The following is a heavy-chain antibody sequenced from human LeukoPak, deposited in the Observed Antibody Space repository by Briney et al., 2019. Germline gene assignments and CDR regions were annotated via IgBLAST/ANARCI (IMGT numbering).Heavy chain of an antibody. D-gene: IGHD3-10*02. CDR2: ISFEGSNK. CDR1: GFTFSSYG. CDR3: AKDSPGVRGGPDY. Sequence: QPGRSLRLSCAASGFTFSSYGMHWVRQAPGKGLEWVAFISFEGSNKYYADSVKGRFTLSRDNSRNTLSLQMDSLRGEDTAVYYCAKDSPGVRGGPDYWGQGTLVTVSS. V-gene: IGHV3-30*18. J-gene: IGHJ4*02.